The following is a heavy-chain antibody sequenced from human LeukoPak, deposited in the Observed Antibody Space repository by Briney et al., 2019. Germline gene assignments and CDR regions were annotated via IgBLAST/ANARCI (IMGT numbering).Heavy chain of an antibody. Sequence: PGGSLRLSCAASGFTFSTYSMNWVRQAPGKGLEWVSYIDTGTSTIYYADSVKGRFTISRDNSKNTLYLQMNSLRADDTAVYYCAKSAVTTIINWFDPWGQGTLVTVSS. D-gene: IGHD4-17*01. V-gene: IGHV3-48*01. CDR3: AKSAVTTIINWFDP. J-gene: IGHJ5*02. CDR1: GFTFSTYS. CDR2: IDTGTSTI.